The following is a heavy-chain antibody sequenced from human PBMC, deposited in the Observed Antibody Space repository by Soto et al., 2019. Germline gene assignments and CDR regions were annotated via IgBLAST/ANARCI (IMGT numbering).Heavy chain of an antibody. CDR1: GYTFTNYG. Sequence: GASVKVSCKASGYTFTNYGISWVRQAPGQGLDWMGWISTDNGITNTAQKVQGRVIMTTDTATTTAYMELESLRSDDTAVYYCARVRGKSMKVDGGAFDLWGQGTMVTVSS. CDR2: ISTDNGIT. D-gene: IGHD3-22*01. V-gene: IGHV1-18*01. CDR3: ARVRGKSMKVDGGAFDL. J-gene: IGHJ3*01.